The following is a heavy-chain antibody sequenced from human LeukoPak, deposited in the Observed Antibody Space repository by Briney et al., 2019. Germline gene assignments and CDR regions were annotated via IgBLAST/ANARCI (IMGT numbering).Heavy chain of an antibody. J-gene: IGHJ4*02. Sequence: GASVKVSCKASGYIFTNYALHWVRQAPGQRLEWMGWINGGNGNTKYSQNFQDRVTVTRDTSASTVYVELSSPTSEDTAMYYCAREGYYGSGSPPSLYFDYWGQGTLVTVSS. D-gene: IGHD3-10*01. CDR3: AREGYYGSGSPPSLYFDY. V-gene: IGHV1-3*01. CDR2: INGGNGNT. CDR1: GYIFTNYA.